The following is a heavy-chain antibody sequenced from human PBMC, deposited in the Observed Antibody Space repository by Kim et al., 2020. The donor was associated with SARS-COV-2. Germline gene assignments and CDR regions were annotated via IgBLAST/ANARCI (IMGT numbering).Heavy chain of an antibody. CDR1: GGSISSYY. CDR3: ARVGSAGDYNWFDP. CDR2: IYYSGST. V-gene: IGHV4-59*01. J-gene: IGHJ5*02. D-gene: IGHD3-16*01. Sequence: SETLSLTCTVSGGSISSYYWSWIRQPPGKGLEWIGYIYYSGSTNYNPSLKSRVTISVDTSKNQFSLKLSSVTAADTAVYYCARVGSAGDYNWFDPWGQGT.